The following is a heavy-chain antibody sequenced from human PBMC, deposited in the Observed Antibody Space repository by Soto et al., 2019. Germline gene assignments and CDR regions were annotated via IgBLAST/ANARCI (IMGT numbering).Heavy chain of an antibody. V-gene: IGHV4-59*01. Sequence: QVQLQESGPGLVKPSETLSLTCTVSGGSISSFYWSWIRQPPGKGLEWIGYIYYSGTTNYNPSLKSRVTISVDASNNQFSLKLTSVTAADTAMYYCAREFVYGGYDLGWFVYWGQGILVTVSS. CDR2: IYYSGTT. J-gene: IGHJ4*02. CDR1: GGSISSFY. CDR3: AREFVYGGYDLGWFVY. D-gene: IGHD5-12*01.